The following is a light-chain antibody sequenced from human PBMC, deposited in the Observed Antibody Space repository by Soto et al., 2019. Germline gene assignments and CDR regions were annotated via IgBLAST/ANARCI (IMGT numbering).Light chain of an antibody. CDR3: QQYNWWPWT. J-gene: IGKJ1*01. CDR1: QSVSRN. Sequence: EVVLTQSPATLSVSPGDRATLSCRASQSVSRNLAWYQQKPGQAPRLLIYGASTRATGVPARFSGSGSATEFTLTISSLQSEDSALYYCQQYNWWPWTFGQGTKVEIK. CDR2: GAS. V-gene: IGKV3-15*01.